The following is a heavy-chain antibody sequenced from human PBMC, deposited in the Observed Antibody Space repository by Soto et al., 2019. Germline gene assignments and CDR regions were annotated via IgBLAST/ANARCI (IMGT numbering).Heavy chain of an antibody. CDR2: TYYRSKWYN. D-gene: IGHD4-17*01. J-gene: IGHJ4*02. Sequence: SQTLSLTCAISGDSVSRNSAAWNWIRQSPSRGLEWLGRTYYRSKWYNEYAVSVKSRITINPDTSKDQSSLQLNSVTPEDTAVYYCARSLPYGDYFDYWGQGTLVTVSS. V-gene: IGHV6-1*01. CDR1: GDSVSRNSAA. CDR3: ARSLPYGDYFDY.